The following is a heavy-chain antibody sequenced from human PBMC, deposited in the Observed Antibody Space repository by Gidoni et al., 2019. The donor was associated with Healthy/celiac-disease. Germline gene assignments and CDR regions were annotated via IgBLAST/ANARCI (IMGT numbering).Heavy chain of an antibody. CDR1: GGTFSSYA. CDR3: ARDHCSGGSCYSFGTMEYYYYGMDV. CDR2: IIPIFGTA. J-gene: IGHJ6*02. D-gene: IGHD2-15*01. V-gene: IGHV1-69*01. Sequence: QVQLVQSGAEVKKPGSSVKVSCKASGGTFSSYAISWVRQAPGQGLEWMGGIIPIFGTANYAQKCQGRVTITADESTSTAYMELSSLRSEDTAVYYCARDHCSGGSCYSFGTMEYYYYGMDVWGQGTTVTVSS.